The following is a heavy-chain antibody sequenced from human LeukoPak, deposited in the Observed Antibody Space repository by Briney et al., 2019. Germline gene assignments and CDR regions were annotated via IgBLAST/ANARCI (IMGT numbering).Heavy chain of an antibody. D-gene: IGHD3-10*01. J-gene: IGHJ4*02. Sequence: GGSLRLSCAASGFTFSSYGMHWVRQAPGKGLEWVAVISYDGSNKYYADSVKGRFTISRDNSKNTLYLQMNSLRAEDTAVYYCAKDRALDYGSGSYSYWGQGTLVTVSS. CDR1: GFTFSSYG. CDR2: ISYDGSNK. CDR3: AKDRALDYGSGSYSY. V-gene: IGHV3-30*18.